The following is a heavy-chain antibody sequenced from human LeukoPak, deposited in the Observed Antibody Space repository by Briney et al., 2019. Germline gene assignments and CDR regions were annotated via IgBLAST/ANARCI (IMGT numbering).Heavy chain of an antibody. V-gene: IGHV3-48*04. CDR3: ARDRHDYGVSDAFDI. D-gene: IGHD4-17*01. Sequence: GGSLRLSCAASGFTFSSYAMSWVRQAPGKGLEWVSYISSTSSSIYYADSVRGRFTISRDNAKNSLYLQMNSLKVEDTAVYYCARDRHDYGVSDAFDIWGPGTLVTVSS. CDR2: ISSTSSSI. J-gene: IGHJ3*02. CDR1: GFTFSSYA.